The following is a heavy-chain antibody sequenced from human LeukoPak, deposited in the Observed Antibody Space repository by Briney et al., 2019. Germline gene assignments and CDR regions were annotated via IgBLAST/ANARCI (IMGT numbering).Heavy chain of an antibody. CDR2: IYPSGST. CDR1: GGSITNNEYY. Sequence: TLSLTCTVSGGSITNNEYYWNWIRQPAGKGLEWIGRIYPSGSTNYNPSLKSRVSISMDTSKNQFSLRLTSVTAADAAVYYCARDFSYWGQGTLFTVSS. CDR3: ARDFSY. V-gene: IGHV4-61*02. J-gene: IGHJ1*01. D-gene: IGHD2-21*01.